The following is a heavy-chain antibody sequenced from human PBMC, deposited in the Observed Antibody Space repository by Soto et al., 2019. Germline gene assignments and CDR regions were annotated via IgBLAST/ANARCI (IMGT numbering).Heavy chain of an antibody. V-gene: IGHV1-3*01. D-gene: IGHD3-3*01. CDR3: ARDPSPYYDFWSGYYSYFDY. Sequence: GASVKVCCKASGYTFTSYAMHWVRQAPGQRLEWMGWINAGNGNTKYSQKFQGRVTITRDTSASTAYMELSSLRSEDTAVYYCARDPSPYYDFWSGYYSYFDYWGQGTLVTVSS. CDR2: INAGNGNT. CDR1: GYTFTSYA. J-gene: IGHJ4*02.